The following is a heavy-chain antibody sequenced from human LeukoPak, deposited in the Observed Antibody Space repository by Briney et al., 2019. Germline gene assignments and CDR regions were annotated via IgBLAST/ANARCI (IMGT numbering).Heavy chain of an antibody. J-gene: IGHJ4*02. D-gene: IGHD3-22*01. CDR2: IRYDESDK. CDR3: AKAEGSGSYLSCFDY. V-gene: IGHV3-30*02. Sequence: PGGSLRLPCAASGFTFTTYGMHWVPQAPGKGPGWMAFIRYDESDKYYADSVKGRFTIPRDNSKNTLYLQMNSLRAEDTAVYYCAKAEGSGSYLSCFDYWGQGALVTVSS. CDR1: GFTFTTYG.